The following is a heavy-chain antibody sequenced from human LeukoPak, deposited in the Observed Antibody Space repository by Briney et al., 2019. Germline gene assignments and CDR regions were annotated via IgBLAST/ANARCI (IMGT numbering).Heavy chain of an antibody. CDR2: ISYEGNK. D-gene: IGHD6-19*01. J-gene: IGHJ4*02. Sequence: PGKSLRLSCAASGFTFSDYVMHWVRHAPGKGLEWLGFISYEGNKYYADSLKGRFTITRDNSKSTLYLKMNSLRPEDTAFYYCAREWTYSSGWSASGYWGQGTLVTVSS. V-gene: IGHV3-30*04. CDR3: AREWTYSSGWSASGY. CDR1: GFTFSDYV.